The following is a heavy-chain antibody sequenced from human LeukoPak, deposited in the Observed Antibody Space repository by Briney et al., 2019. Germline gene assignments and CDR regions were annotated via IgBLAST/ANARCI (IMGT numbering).Heavy chain of an antibody. V-gene: IGHV3-7*01. CDR2: ITQDGSEK. J-gene: IGHJ4*02. CDR1: GFTFSSYE. CDR3: TRDRGLLGNRDY. Sequence: GGSLRLSCAASGFTFSSYEMNWVRQAPEKGREWVANITQDGSEKYYVDSVKRRFPISRDIAKNSLYLRMHSVRAADTAVLLCTRDRGLLGNRDYWGQGTGDSVST. D-gene: IGHD2-15*01.